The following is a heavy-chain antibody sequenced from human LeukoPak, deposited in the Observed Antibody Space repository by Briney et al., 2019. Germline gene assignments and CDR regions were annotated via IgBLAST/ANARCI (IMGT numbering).Heavy chain of an antibody. CDR1: GFTFSSFE. CDR2: ISSSGYTI. CDR3: ARDVSGWYGGFDY. D-gene: IGHD6-13*01. V-gene: IGHV3-48*03. J-gene: IGHJ4*02. Sequence: GGSLRLSCAASGFTFSSFEMNWVRQAPGKGLEWVSYISSSGYTIYYADSVKGRFTISKGNAKNSLLLQMNSLRAEDTAVYYCARDVSGWYGGFDYWGQGTLVTVSS.